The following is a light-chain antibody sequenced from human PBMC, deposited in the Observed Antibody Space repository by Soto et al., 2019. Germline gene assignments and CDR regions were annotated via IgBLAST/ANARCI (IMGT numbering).Light chain of an antibody. CDR3: QQYNNWPPWT. Sequence: IVMTQSPATLSVSPGERATLSCRASQSVSSNLAWYQQKPGQAPRLLIYGASTRATGIPARFSGSGSGTEFTLTISSLQSEDFAVYYCQQYNNWPPWTFGQGTKV. V-gene: IGKV3-15*01. J-gene: IGKJ1*01. CDR2: GAS. CDR1: QSVSSN.